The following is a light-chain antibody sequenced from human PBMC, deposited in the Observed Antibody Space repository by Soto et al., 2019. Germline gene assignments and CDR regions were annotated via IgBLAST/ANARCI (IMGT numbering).Light chain of an antibody. CDR1: SPNIGSNF. J-gene: IGLJ2*01. CDR2: RNN. Sequence: QSVLTQPPSGSGTPGQRVAISCSGSSPNIGSNFAYWYQHFPGTAPKLLILRNNQRPSGVPDRFSASKSGTSASLSISGLRPEDEADYYCAAWDDSLKSVVFGGGTKLTVL. CDR3: AAWDDSLKSVV. V-gene: IGLV1-47*01.